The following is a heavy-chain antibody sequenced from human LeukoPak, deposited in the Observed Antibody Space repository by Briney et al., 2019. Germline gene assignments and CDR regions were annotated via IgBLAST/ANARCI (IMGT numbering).Heavy chain of an antibody. D-gene: IGHD6-19*01. CDR1: GGSISSGGYY. Sequence: TLSLTCTVSGGSISSGGYYWSWIRQPAGKGLEWIGRIYTSGSTNYNPSLKSRVTISVDTSKNQFSLKLSSVTAADTAVYYCARGSIAVAGNLDYWGQGTLVTVSS. CDR3: ARGSIAVAGNLDY. J-gene: IGHJ4*02. CDR2: IYTSGST. V-gene: IGHV4-61*02.